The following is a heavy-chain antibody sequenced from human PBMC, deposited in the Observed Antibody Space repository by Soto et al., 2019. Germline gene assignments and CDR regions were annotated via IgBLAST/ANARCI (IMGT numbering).Heavy chain of an antibody. CDR3: ARDNRGWGLTNNYYYYGMDV. CDR2: IYYSGST. CDR1: GGSISSYY. V-gene: IGHV4-59*01. Sequence: SETLSLTCTVSGGSISSYYWSWIRQPPGKGLEWIGYIYYSGSTNYNPSLKSRVTISVDTSKNQFSLKLSSVTAADTAVYYCARDNRGWGLTNNYYYYGMDVWGQGTTVTVSS. D-gene: IGHD3-16*01. J-gene: IGHJ6*02.